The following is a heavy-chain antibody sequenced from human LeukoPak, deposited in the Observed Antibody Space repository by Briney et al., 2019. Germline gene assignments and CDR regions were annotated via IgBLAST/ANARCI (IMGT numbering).Heavy chain of an antibody. V-gene: IGHV6-1*01. CDR3: AREEYDYVWGSYRYTGIGYFDL. CDR2: TYYRSKWYN. J-gene: IGHJ2*01. D-gene: IGHD3-16*02. Sequence: SQTLSLTCAISGDSVSSNSAAWNWIRQSPSRGLEWLGRTYYRSKWYNDYAVSVKSRITINPDTSKNQFSLQLNSVTPEDTAVYYCAREEYDYVWGSYRYTGIGYFDLWGRGTLVTVSS. CDR1: GDSVSSNSAA.